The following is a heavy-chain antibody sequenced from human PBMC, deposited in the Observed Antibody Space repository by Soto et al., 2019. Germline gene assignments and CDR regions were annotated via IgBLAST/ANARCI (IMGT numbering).Heavy chain of an antibody. J-gene: IGHJ4*02. Sequence: QVQLVESGGGVVQPGRSLRLSCAASGFTFSSYAMHWVRQAPGTGLEWVAVISYEGSNKYYADSVKGRFTISRDNSKNTLYLQMNSLRTEDTAVYYCARGLGGMATVPFDYWGQGALVTVSS. V-gene: IGHV3-30-3*01. D-gene: IGHD4-4*01. CDR2: ISYEGSNK. CDR1: GFTFSSYA. CDR3: ARGLGGMATVPFDY.